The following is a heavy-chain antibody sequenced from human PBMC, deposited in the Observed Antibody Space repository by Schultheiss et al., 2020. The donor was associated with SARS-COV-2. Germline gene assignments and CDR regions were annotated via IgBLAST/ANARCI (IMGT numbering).Heavy chain of an antibody. V-gene: IGHV4-59*01. CDR2: IYYSGST. CDR3: ASSLRFLEWTDYYYGMDV. J-gene: IGHJ6*04. D-gene: IGHD3-3*01. Sequence: SETLSLTCTVSGGSISSYYWSWIRQPPGKGLEWIGYIYYSGSTNYNPSLKSRVTISVDTSKNQFSLKLSSVTAADTAVYYCASSLRFLEWTDYYYGMDVWGKGTTVTVSS. CDR1: GGSISSYY.